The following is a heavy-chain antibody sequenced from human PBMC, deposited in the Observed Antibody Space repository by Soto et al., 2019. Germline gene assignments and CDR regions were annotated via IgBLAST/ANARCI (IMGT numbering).Heavy chain of an antibody. Sequence: TLSLTCDVSGDTISTGGYTWAWIRQPPGKGLEWIGHTYHSGSTYYNPSLKSRVTISVDTSKNQFSLKLSSVTAADTAVYYCARRAEMATMGHYFDYWGQGTLVTVSS. CDR2: TYHSGST. V-gene: IGHV4-30-2*03. CDR1: GDTISTGGYT. CDR3: ARRAEMATMGHYFDY. D-gene: IGHD5-12*01. J-gene: IGHJ4*02.